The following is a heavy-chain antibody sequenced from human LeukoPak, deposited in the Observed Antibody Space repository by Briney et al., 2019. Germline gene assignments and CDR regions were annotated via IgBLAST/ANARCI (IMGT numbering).Heavy chain of an antibody. CDR3: ARVAGYLPTRWFDP. J-gene: IGHJ5*02. Sequence: SDTLSLTCAVYGGSFSGFYWSWIRHVPGKGLEWIGEINYTGSTSYNPSLKSRVTISVDTSQNQFFLLLTSVTAADTAVYYCARVAGYLPTRWFDPWGQGTHVTVSS. CDR2: INYTGST. V-gene: IGHV4-34*01. D-gene: IGHD6-25*01. CDR1: GGSFSGFY.